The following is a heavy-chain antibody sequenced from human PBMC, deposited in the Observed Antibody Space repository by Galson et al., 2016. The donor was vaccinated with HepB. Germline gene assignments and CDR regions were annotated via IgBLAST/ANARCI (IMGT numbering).Heavy chain of an antibody. CDR3: ARGEGYNLY. CDR2: AFYSGIT. V-gene: IGHV4-59*08. D-gene: IGHD5-24*01. Sequence: TLSLTCTVSGVSISSYYWSWFRQPPEKGLEWIGYAFYSGITNYNPSLKSRVTISIDTSNNQFSLKLSSVTAAATAVYYCARGEGYNLYWGQGTLVTVSS. J-gene: IGHJ4*02. CDR1: GVSISSYY.